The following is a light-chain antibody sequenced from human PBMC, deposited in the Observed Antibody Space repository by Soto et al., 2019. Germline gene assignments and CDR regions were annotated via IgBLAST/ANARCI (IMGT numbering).Light chain of an antibody. J-gene: IGLJ1*01. V-gene: IGLV2-23*01. Sequence: QSVLTQAASVSGSPGQSVTISCTGTSSDFGSYKFVSWYQHHPGTVPKVIIYETSKRPSGVSDRFSGSKSGNTASLTISGLQAEDEADYYCFSFTSTNTHVFGSGTKVTVL. CDR3: FSFTSTNTHV. CDR2: ETS. CDR1: SSDFGSYKF.